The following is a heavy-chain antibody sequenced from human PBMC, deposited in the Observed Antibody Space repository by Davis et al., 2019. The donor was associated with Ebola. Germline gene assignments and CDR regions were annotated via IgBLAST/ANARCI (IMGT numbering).Heavy chain of an antibody. V-gene: IGHV5-51*01. D-gene: IGHD3-10*02. CDR3: ATQHLMSLDF. J-gene: IGHJ4*02. CDR1: GYSFASDW. Sequence: GESLKISCRGSGYSFASDWIAWVRQMPGKGLEWMGIIYPGDSETRYSPSFQGHVTISVDKSISTAYLQWSSLKASDTAMYYCATQHLMSLDFWGRGTLVTVSS. CDR2: IYPGDSET.